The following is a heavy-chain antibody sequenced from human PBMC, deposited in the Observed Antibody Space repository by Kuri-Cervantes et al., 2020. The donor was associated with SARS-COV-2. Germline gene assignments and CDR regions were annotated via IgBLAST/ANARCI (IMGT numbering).Heavy chain of an antibody. V-gene: IGHV3-66*01. D-gene: IGHD5-18*01. Sequence: LSLTCAASGFTVSSNYMSWVRQAPGKGLEWVSVIYSGGSTYYADSVKGRFTISRDNSKNTLYLQMNSLRAEDTAVYYCARGRTAMEYFDYWGQGTLVTVSS. CDR1: GFTVSSNY. J-gene: IGHJ4*02. CDR2: IYSGGST. CDR3: ARGRTAMEYFDY.